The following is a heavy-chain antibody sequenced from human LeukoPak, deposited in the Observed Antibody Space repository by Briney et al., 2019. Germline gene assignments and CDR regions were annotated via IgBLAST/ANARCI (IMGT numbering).Heavy chain of an antibody. J-gene: IGHJ4*02. CDR1: GFTFSSYA. V-gene: IGHV3-23*01. CDR2: ISGSGGST. D-gene: IGHD3-3*01. CDR3: AKDLGPYYDFWSGYYTPDSFDY. Sequence: GGSLRLSCAASGFTFSSYAMSWVRQAPGEGLEWVSAISGSGGSTYYADSVKGRFTISRDNSKNTLYLQMNSLRAEDTAVYYCAKDLGPYYDFWSGYYTPDSFDYWGQGTLVTVSS.